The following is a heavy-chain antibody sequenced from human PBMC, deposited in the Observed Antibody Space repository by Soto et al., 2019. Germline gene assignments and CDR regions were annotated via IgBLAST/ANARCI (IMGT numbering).Heavy chain of an antibody. D-gene: IGHD3-3*01. CDR1: GFTFSSYG. Sequence: GGSLRLSCAASGFTFSSYGMHWVRQAPGKGLEWVAVIWYDGSNKYYADSVKGRFTISRDNSKNTLYLQMNSLRAEDTAVYYCAREARAPYRYDFWSGSQGFDYWGQGTLVTVSS. J-gene: IGHJ4*02. CDR2: IWYDGSNK. V-gene: IGHV3-33*01. CDR3: AREARAPYRYDFWSGSQGFDY.